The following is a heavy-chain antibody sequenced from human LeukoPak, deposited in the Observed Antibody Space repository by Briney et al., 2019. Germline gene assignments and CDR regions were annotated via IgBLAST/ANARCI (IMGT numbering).Heavy chain of an antibody. J-gene: IGHJ4*02. CDR1: GFSLTTSAVG. V-gene: IGHV2-5*02. CDR3: AHKEYYALGSLGDSFDH. D-gene: IGHD3-10*01. CDR2: IYWDDDK. Sequence: SGPTLVNPTQTLTLTCTFSGFSLTTSAVGVGWIRQPPGKALEWLAVIYWDDDKRYSPSLKSRLTITKDTSKNQVVLTMTNMDPVDTATYFCAHKEYYALGSLGDSFDHWGQGTLVTVSS.